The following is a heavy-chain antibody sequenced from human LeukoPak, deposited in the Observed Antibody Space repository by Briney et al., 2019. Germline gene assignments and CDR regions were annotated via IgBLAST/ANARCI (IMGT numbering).Heavy chain of an antibody. J-gene: IGHJ4*02. CDR1: GFTVSSKY. CDR2: IYSGGST. Sequence: GGSLRLSCAASGFTVSSKYMSWVRQAPGKGLGWVSIIYSGGSTYYAESVKGRFTISRDNSKNTLYLQMNSLKTEDTAVYYGARLGRYYYDSSGYPRDYWGQGTLVTVSS. CDR3: ARLGRYYYDSSGYPRDY. D-gene: IGHD3-22*01. V-gene: IGHV3-66*01.